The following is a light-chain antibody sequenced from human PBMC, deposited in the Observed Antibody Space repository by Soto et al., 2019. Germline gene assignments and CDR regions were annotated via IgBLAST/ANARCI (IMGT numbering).Light chain of an antibody. J-gene: IGKJ4*01. CDR3: QQYYSYPLT. CDR2: AAS. Sequence: AIRMTQSTSSFSASTGDRVTITCRASQGISSYLAWYQQKPGKAPKLLIYAASTLQSGVPSRFSGSGSGTDFTLTISCLQSEDLATYYCQQYYSYPLTFGGGTKLEIK. V-gene: IGKV1-8*01. CDR1: QGISSY.